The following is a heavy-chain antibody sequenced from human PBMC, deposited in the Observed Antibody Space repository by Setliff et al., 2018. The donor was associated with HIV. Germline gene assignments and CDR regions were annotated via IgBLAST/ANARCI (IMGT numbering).Heavy chain of an antibody. CDR3: ARTSSWAESLFDY. V-gene: IGHV3-30-3*01. CDR1: GFTFSSYA. J-gene: IGHJ4*02. D-gene: IGHD1-26*01. CDR2: ISYDGSNK. Sequence: GGSLRLSCAASGFTFSSYAMHWVRQAPGKGLEWVAVISYDGSNKYYADSVKGRFTISRDNSKNTLYLQMNSLRAEDTAVYYCARTSSWAESLFDYWGQGTLVTVS.